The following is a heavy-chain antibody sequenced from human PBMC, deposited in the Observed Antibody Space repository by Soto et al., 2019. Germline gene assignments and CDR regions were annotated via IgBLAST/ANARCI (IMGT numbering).Heavy chain of an antibody. CDR1: GFTFSSSG. Sequence: GGSLRLSCAASGFTFSSSGMHWVRQAPGKGVEWGAVISYDGSNKYYADSVKGRFTISRDNSKNTLYLQMNSLRAEDTAVYYCAKDEGLLYYYDSSGYSFDYWGQGTLVTVSS. CDR3: AKDEGLLYYYDSSGYSFDY. V-gene: IGHV3-30*18. D-gene: IGHD3-22*01. J-gene: IGHJ4*02. CDR2: ISYDGSNK.